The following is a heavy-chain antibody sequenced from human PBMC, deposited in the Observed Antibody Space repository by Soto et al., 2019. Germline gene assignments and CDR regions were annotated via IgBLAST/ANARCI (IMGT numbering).Heavy chain of an antibody. J-gene: IGHJ6*02. CDR2: IYYSGST. Sequence: PSETLSLTCTVSGGSISSYYWSWIRQPPGKGLEWIGYIYYSGSTNYNPSLKSRVTISVDTSKNQFSLKLSSVTAADTAVYYCARWSSGSYYYYYGMDVWGQGTTVTVSS. CDR3: ARWSSGSYYYYYGMDV. D-gene: IGHD6-19*01. V-gene: IGHV4-59*08. CDR1: GGSISSYY.